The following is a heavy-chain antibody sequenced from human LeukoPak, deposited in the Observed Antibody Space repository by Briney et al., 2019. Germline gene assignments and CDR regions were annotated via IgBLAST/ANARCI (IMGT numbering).Heavy chain of an antibody. V-gene: IGHV3-23*01. CDR3: AKGGESSSWLFDY. CDR1: GFTFSSYA. Sequence: GGSLRLSCAASGFTFSSYAMSWVRQAPGKGLQWVSALSGSGLSTYYADSVKGRFTISRDNSKNTLYLQMNSLRAKDTAVYYCAKGGESSSWLFDYWGQGTLVPVSS. J-gene: IGHJ4*02. D-gene: IGHD6-13*01. CDR2: LSGSGLST.